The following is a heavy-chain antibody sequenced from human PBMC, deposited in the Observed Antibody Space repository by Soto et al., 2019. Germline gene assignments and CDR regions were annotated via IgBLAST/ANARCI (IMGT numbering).Heavy chain of an antibody. J-gene: IGHJ4*02. CDR3: ARQEGGIAARPLNFDE. D-gene: IGHD6-6*01. V-gene: IGHV4-39*01. CDR2: IYYSGST. CDR1: GVSISSSSYY. Sequence: SEPLSLTCTVSGVSISSSSYYWGWIRQPPGKGLEWIGSIYYSGSTYYNPSLKSRVTISVDTSKNQFSLKLSSVTAADTAVYYCARQEGGIAARPLNFDEWGPETLVTVAS.